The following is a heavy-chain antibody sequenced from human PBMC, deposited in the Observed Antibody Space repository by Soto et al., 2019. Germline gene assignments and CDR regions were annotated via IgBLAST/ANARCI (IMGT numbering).Heavy chain of an antibody. CDR3: ARAKGLRLGELSWGGPNWFEP. CDR2: INRTGST. V-gene: IGHV4-34*01. D-gene: IGHD3-16*02. J-gene: IGHJ5*02. CDR1: VGSFIGYY. Sequence: QVRLQQWGAGLLKSSETLSLTCAVYVGSFIGYYWSWIRQPPGKGLEWIGEINRTGSTNYNPSLKGQVTILIDTSKNQFSLKLSSVTAADTAMYYCARAKGLRLGELSWGGPNWFEPWGQGTLVTVSS.